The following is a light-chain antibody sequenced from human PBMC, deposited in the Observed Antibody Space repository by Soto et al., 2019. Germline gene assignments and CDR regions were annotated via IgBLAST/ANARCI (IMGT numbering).Light chain of an antibody. V-gene: IGKV1D-8*01. J-gene: IGKJ2*01. CDR3: QQYYSFPYT. CDR1: QGIRRY. CDR2: AAS. Sequence: VIWMTQSPALLSASTGERVTLCCRVSQGIRRYLAWYQQKPGKAPELLIYAASTLQSGVPSRFSGSGSGTDFTLTISCQQSEVVATYYCQQYYSFPYTFGQGTKLEIK.